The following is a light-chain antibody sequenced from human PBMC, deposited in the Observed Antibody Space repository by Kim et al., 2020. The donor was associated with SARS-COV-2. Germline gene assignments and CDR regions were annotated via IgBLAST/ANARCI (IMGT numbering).Light chain of an antibody. J-gene: IGKJ2*01. Sequence: SASVGDRVTITCQASQDIANYLNWYQQRPGEAPKVLIYDASSVETGVPSRFSGRGFGTHFTFAITNLQPEDIGTYYCQQYEDFPYTFGQGTKLEIK. CDR3: QQYEDFPYT. CDR1: QDIANY. V-gene: IGKV1-33*01. CDR2: DAS.